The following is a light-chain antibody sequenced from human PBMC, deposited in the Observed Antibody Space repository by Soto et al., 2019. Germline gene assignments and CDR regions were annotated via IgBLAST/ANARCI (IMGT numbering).Light chain of an antibody. Sequence: DIQLTQSPPSLSASVGDTVTITCRASQSVSTYLTWYQQRPGKAPSLLIYSAISLQSGVPSRFSGSGSGTDFTLTIRNLQPEDFAVYYCQHTFRSPRRFGQGTKVDIK. J-gene: IGKJ1*01. V-gene: IGKV1-39*01. CDR2: SAI. CDR1: QSVSTY. CDR3: QHTFRSPRR.